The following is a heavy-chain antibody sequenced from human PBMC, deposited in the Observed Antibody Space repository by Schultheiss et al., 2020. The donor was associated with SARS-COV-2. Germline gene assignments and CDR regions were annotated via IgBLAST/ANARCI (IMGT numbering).Heavy chain of an antibody. CDR1: GFTFSSYG. CDR3: AKTVRAVAGTWFDY. D-gene: IGHD6-19*01. J-gene: IGHJ4*02. Sequence: GGSLRLSCAASGFTFSSYGMHWVRQAPGKGLEWVAVIWYDGSNKYYADSVKGRFTISRDNSKNTLYLQMNSLRAEDTAVYYCAKTVRAVAGTWFDYWGQGTLVTVSS. V-gene: IGHV3-33*06. CDR2: IWYDGSNK.